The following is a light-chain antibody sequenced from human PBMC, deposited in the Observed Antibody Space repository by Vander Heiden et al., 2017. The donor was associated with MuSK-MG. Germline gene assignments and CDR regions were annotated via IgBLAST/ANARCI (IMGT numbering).Light chain of an antibody. CDR3: RRTLQTPIT. CDR1: QHLQRSNGNQP. J-gene: IGKJ5*01. Sequence: DVVMTQSAVSLPVTPGELASITCSSRQHLQRSNGNQPLAWSPETAGQSPQLLVYLASSRVNGVRARFSGSGSGTDFTLKISRVEADDVGVYYCRRTLQTPITFDQGRRLEIK. CDR2: LAS. V-gene: IGKV2-28*01.